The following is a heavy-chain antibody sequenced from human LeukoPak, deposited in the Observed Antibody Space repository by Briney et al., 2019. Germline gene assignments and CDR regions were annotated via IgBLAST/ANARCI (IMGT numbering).Heavy chain of an antibody. V-gene: IGHV3-30*18. D-gene: IGHD6-13*01. J-gene: IGHJ4*02. Sequence: GRSLRLSCAASGFTFSSYGMHWVRQAPGKGLEWVAVISYDGSNKYYADSVKDRFTISRDNSKNTLYLQMNSLRAEDTAVYYCAKDLSSSWPSFDYWGQGTLVTVSS. CDR3: AKDLSSSWPSFDY. CDR1: GFTFSSYG. CDR2: ISYDGSNK.